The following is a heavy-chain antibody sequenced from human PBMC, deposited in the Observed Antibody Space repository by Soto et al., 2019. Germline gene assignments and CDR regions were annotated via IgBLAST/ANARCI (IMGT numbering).Heavy chain of an antibody. CDR2: VYYSGNT. V-gene: IGHV4-61*01. CDR1: GGSISSSSYY. CDR3: ARVPDY. J-gene: IGHJ4*02. Sequence: PSETLSLTCTVSGGSISSSSYYWTWIRQPPGKGLEWIGYVYYSGNTNYNPSLKSRVTISVDTSKNQFSLKLGSVTAADTAVYYCARVPDYWGQGTLVTVSS.